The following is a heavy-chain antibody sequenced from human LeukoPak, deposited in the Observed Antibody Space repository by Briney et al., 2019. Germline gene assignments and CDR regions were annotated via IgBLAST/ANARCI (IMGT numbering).Heavy chain of an antibody. Sequence: SETLSLTCAVYGGSFSGYYWSWIRQPPGKGLEWIGEINHSGSTYYNPSLKSRVTISVDTSKNQFSLKLSSVTAADTAVYYCARETRGNPDAFDIWGQGTMVTVSS. CDR3: ARETRGNPDAFDI. CDR2: INHSGST. CDR1: GGSFSGYY. D-gene: IGHD3-16*01. J-gene: IGHJ3*02. V-gene: IGHV4-34*01.